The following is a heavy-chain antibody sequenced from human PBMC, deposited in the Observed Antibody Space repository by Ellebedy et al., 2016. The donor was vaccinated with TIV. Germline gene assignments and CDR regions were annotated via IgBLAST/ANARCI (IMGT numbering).Heavy chain of an antibody. J-gene: IGHJ4*02. CDR1: GFTFSSYS. V-gene: IGHV3-48*02. Sequence: GESLKISXAASGFTFSSYSMNWVRQAPGKGLEWVSYISSSSSTIYYADSVKGRFTISRDNAKNSLYLQMNSLRNEDTAVYYCARDETYYYGSGSYYNSYFDYWGQGTLVTVSS. CDR3: ARDETYYYGSGSYYNSYFDY. CDR2: ISSSSSTI. D-gene: IGHD3-10*01.